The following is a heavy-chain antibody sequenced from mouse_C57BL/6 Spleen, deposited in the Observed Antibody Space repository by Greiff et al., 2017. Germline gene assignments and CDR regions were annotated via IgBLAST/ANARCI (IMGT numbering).Heavy chain of an antibody. V-gene: IGHV1-64*01. Sequence: VQLQESGAELVKPGASVKLSCKASGYTFTSYWMHWVKQRPGQGLEWIGMIHPNSGSTNYNEKFKSKATLTVDKSSSTAYMQLSSLTSEDSAVYYCARDHYDYDEGFAYWGQGTLVTVSA. CDR2: IHPNSGST. D-gene: IGHD2-4*01. CDR1: GYTFTSYW. J-gene: IGHJ3*01. CDR3: ARDHYDYDEGFAY.